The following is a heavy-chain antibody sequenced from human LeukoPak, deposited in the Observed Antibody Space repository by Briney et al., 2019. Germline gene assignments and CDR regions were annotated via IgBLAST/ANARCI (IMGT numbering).Heavy chain of an antibody. CDR2: IIPIFGTA. J-gene: IGHJ4*02. CDR3: ARERPGYYGSGSYWPFFDY. V-gene: IGHV1-69*13. CDR1: GGTFSSYA. Sequence: ASVKVSCKASGGTFSSYAISWVRQAPGQGLEWMGGIIPIFGTANYAQRFQGRVTITADESTSTAYMELSSLRSEDTAVYYCARERPGYYGSGSYWPFFDYWGQGTLVTVSS. D-gene: IGHD3-10*01.